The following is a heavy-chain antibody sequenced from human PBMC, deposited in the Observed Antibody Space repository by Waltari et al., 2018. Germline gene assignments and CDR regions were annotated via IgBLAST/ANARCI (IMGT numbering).Heavy chain of an antibody. D-gene: IGHD3-3*01. CDR2: IRYDGSNK. J-gene: IGHJ2*01. CDR3: AKDGYYDFWSGFSLSWYFDL. V-gene: IGHV3-30*02. CDR1: GFTFSSYG. Sequence: QVQLVESGGGVVQPGGSLTLSCAASGFTFSSYGLHWVPQAQGKWLEWVAFIRYDGSNKYYANSVKGRFTISRDNSKKTLYLQMNSLRAEDTAVYYCAKDGYYDFWSGFSLSWYFDLWGRGTLVTVSS.